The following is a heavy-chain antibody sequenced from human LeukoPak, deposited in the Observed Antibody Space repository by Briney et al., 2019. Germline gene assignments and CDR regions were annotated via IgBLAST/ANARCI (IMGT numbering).Heavy chain of an antibody. Sequence: SETLSLTCTVSGGSISSYYWSWIRQPPGKGLEWIGYIYYSGSTNYNPSLKSRVTISVDTSKNQFSLKLSSVTAADTAVYYCARAKWSAVMTTVTPFDYWGQGTLVTVSS. CDR3: ARAKWSAVMTTVTPFDY. D-gene: IGHD4-17*01. CDR2: IYYSGST. J-gene: IGHJ4*02. V-gene: IGHV4-59*01. CDR1: GGSISSYY.